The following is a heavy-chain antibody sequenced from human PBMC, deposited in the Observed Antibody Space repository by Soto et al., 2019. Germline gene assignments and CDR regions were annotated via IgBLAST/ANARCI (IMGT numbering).Heavy chain of an antibody. CDR3: ARDGRREYDMDV. D-gene: IGHD1-1*01. J-gene: IGHJ6*02. CDR2: ISGASRTI. V-gene: IGHV3-48*02. Sequence: EVPRVEWGGGLVQPGEPLRLSCAASGFPLSIHSLNWFRQAPGQRLEGVSYISGASRTIYYADSVKGRSTISRDDAKNAPYLQTTSLRDEDTAVYYCARDGRREYDMDVWGQGTTVTVSS. CDR1: GFPLSIHS.